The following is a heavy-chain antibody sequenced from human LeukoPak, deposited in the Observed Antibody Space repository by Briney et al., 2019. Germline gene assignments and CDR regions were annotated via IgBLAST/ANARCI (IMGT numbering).Heavy chain of an antibody. CDR2: ISYDGSNK. V-gene: IGHV3-30-3*01. CDR3: ARLDY. J-gene: IGHJ4*02. Sequence: GGSLRLSCAVSGIIFSSYAMHWVRQAPGKGLEWVAVISYDGSNKYYADSVKGRFTISRDNSKNTLYLQMNSLRAEDTAVYYCARLDYWGQGTLVTVSS. CDR1: GIIFSSYA.